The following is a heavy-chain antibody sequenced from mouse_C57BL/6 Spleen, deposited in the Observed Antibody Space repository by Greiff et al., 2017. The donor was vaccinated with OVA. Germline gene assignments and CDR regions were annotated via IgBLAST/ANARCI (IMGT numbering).Heavy chain of an antibody. CDR2: INPYNGDT. CDR1: GYSFNGYF. CDR3: AREGNYLRCAY. J-gene: IGHJ3*01. D-gene: IGHD2-1*01. Sequence: EVQLQQSGPELVKPGDSVKISCKASGYSFNGYFMNWVMQSHGKSLEWIGRINPYNGDTFYNQKFKGKATLTVDKSSSTAHMELRSLTSEDSAVYYCAREGNYLRCAYWGQGTLVTVSA. V-gene: IGHV1-20*01.